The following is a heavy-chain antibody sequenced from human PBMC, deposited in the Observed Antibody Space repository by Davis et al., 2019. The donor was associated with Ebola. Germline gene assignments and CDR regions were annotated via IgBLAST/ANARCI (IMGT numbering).Heavy chain of an antibody. CDR1: GFTFSSYA. CDR2: ISGSGGST. D-gene: IGHD3-3*01. V-gene: IGHV3-23*01. J-gene: IGHJ6*03. Sequence: PGGSLRLSCAASGFTFSSYAMSWVRQAPGKGLEWVSAISGSGGSTYYADSVKGRFTISRDNSKNTLYLQMNSLRAEDTAVYYCAKASLPGITIFGVKYRGVYMDVWGKGTTVTVSS. CDR3: AKASLPGITIFGVKYRGVYMDV.